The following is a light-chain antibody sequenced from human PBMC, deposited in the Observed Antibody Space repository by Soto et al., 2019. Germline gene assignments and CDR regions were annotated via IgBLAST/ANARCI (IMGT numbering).Light chain of an antibody. CDR3: MQSTQLPPT. J-gene: IGKJ5*01. CDR2: KAS. V-gene: IGKV2-30*02. Sequence: IVMTQSPLSLPVTLGQPASIHCRSNQILVHRDGIAYFSWFQQRPGRSPRRLIYKASNRDSGVPARFSGSGSGTDFTLEISRVEPDDVGIYYCMQSTQLPPTFGQGTRLEIK. CDR1: QILVHRDGIAY.